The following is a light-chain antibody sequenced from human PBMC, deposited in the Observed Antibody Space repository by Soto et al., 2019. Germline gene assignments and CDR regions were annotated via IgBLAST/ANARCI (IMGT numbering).Light chain of an antibody. CDR3: QQYDSSPWT. Sequence: EIVLTQSPGTLSLSPGERATLSYRASQSVSSNYLAWYQQEPGQAPRLLIYGASSRATGIPDRFSGSGSGTDFTLTISRLEPEDFALYYCQQYDSSPWTFGQGTKVEIK. CDR1: QSVSSNY. CDR2: GAS. J-gene: IGKJ1*01. V-gene: IGKV3-20*01.